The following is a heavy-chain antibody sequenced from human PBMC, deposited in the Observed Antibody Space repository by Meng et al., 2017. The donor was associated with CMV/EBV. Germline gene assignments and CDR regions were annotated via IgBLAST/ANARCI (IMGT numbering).Heavy chain of an antibody. CDR1: GGSVSSGSYY. CDR2: IYYSGST. Sequence: SETLSLTCTVSGGSVSSGSYYWSWIRQLPGKGLEWIGYIYYSGSTNYNPSLKSRVTISVDTSKNQFSPKLSSVTAADTAVYYCARDQMVRGVYYYYYGMDVWGQGTTVTVSS. J-gene: IGHJ6*02. D-gene: IGHD3-10*01. CDR3: ARDQMVRGVYYYYYGMDV. V-gene: IGHV4-61*01.